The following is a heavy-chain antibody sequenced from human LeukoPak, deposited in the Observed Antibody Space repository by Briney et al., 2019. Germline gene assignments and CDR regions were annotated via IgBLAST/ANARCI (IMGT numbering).Heavy chain of an antibody. CDR2: ISGSGGST. V-gene: IGHV3-23*01. Sequence: GGSLRPSCAASGFTFSSYAMSWVRQAPGKGLEWVSAISGSGGSTYYADSVKGRFTISRDNSKNTLYLQMNSLRAEDTAVYYCARNTGGSYSFDYWGQGTLVTVSS. J-gene: IGHJ4*02. CDR1: GFTFSSYA. D-gene: IGHD3-16*01. CDR3: ARNTGGSYSFDY.